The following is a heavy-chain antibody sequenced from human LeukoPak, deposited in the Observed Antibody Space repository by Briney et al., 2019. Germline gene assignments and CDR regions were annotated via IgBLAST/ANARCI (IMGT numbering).Heavy chain of an antibody. Sequence: SETLSLTCTVSGGSIMSHYWNWIRQPPGRGLEWIGSMYYGGSTNYNPSLKSRVTISLDTSKNQFSLKLSSVTAADTAVYYCAREGTVTTVYDLWGRGTPVTVSS. V-gene: IGHV4-59*11. CDR2: MYYGGST. J-gene: IGHJ2*01. CDR3: AREGTVTTVYDL. D-gene: IGHD4-17*01. CDR1: GGSIMSHY.